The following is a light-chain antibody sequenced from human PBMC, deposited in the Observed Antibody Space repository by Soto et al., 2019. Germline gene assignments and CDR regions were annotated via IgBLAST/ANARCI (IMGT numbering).Light chain of an antibody. CDR2: EGT. V-gene: IGLV2-23*01. CDR3: CSYAGSRTYV. J-gene: IGLJ1*01. Sequence: QSVLTQPASVSEPSGQSIVISCNRSSSDVGSSDLVSWYLQYPGNAPKVIIFEGTKRPSGVSDRFSGSKSGNTASLTISGLQPEDEADYYCCSYAGSRTYVLGTGTKDTVL. CDR1: SSDVGSSDL.